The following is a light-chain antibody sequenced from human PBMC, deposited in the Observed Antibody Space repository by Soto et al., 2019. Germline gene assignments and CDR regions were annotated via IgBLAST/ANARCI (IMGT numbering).Light chain of an antibody. V-gene: IGLV2-14*01. J-gene: IGLJ2*01. CDR2: EVS. CDR3: SSYTSTRV. Sequence: QSALTQPASVSGSPGQSITISCTGINSDVAGYNYVSWYQQHPGKAPQLIIFEVSDRPSGVSYRFSGSKSGNTASLTISGLQAEDEAYYYCSSYTSTRVFGGGTKLTV. CDR1: NSDVAGYNY.